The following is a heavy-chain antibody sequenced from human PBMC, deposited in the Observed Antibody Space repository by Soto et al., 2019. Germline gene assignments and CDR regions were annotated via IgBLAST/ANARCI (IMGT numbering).Heavy chain of an antibody. CDR3: TRDGITMVRGVIIKYLDY. D-gene: IGHD3-10*01. J-gene: IGHJ4*02. V-gene: IGHV1-46*03. CDR2: INPSGGST. CDR1: GYTFTSYT. Sequence: ASVKVSCKASGYTFTSYTLHWVRQAPGQGLEWMGIINPSGGSTSYAQKFQGRVTMTRDTSTSTVYMELSSLRSEDTAVYYCTRDGITMVRGVIIKYLDYWGQGTLVTVSS.